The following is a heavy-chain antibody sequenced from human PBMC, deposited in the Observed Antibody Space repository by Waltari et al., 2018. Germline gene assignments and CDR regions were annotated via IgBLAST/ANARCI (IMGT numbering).Heavy chain of an antibody. CDR3: ALRNRIAARSGLFFFDD. CDR2: ISGSGGST. V-gene: IGHV3-23*01. J-gene: IGHJ4*02. Sequence: GKGLEWVSAISGSGGSTYYADSVKGRFTISRDNSKNTLYLQMNSLRAEDTAVYYCALRNRIAARSGLFFFDDWGQGTLVTVSS. D-gene: IGHD6-6*01.